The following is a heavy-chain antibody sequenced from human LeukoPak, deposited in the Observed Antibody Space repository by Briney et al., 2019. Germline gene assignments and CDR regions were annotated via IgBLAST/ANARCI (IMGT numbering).Heavy chain of an antibody. CDR1: GFTFSSYS. CDR2: ISSSSSYI. J-gene: IGHJ3*02. D-gene: IGHD6-13*01. V-gene: IGHV3-21*01. Sequence: GGSLRLSCAASGFTFSSYSMNWVRQAPGKGLEWVSSISSSSSYIYYADSVKGRFTISGDNAKNSLYLQMNSLRAEDTAVYYCARILVAAAGDAFDIWGQGTMVTVSS. CDR3: ARILVAAAGDAFDI.